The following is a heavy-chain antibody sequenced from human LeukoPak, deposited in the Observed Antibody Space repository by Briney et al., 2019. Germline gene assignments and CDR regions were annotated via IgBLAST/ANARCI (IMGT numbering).Heavy chain of an antibody. CDR2: ISTSSTTI. CDR1: GFTFSSYS. CDR3: ARDTYSSSSAVDY. J-gene: IGHJ4*02. V-gene: IGHV3-48*04. Sequence: TGGSLRLSCAASGFTFSSYSMNWVRQAPGKGQEWVSYISTSSTTIYYADSVKGRFTISRDNAKNSLYLQMNSLRAEDTAVYYCARDTYSSSSAVDYWGQGTLVTVSS. D-gene: IGHD6-6*01.